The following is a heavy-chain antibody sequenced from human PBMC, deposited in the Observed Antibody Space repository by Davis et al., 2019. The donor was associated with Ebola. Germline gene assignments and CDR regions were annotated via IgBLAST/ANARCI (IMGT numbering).Heavy chain of an antibody. CDR3: TTELYCSSTSCPYAFDI. CDR2: IKTKTHGGTT. D-gene: IGHD2-2*01. V-gene: IGHV3-15*01. J-gene: IGHJ3*02. CDR1: GFTFSNAW. Sequence: PGGSLRLSCAASGFTFSNAWMSWVRQAPGKGLEWVGRIKTKTHGGTTDYAAPVKGRFTISRDDSKNTLYLQMNSLKTEDTAVYYCTTELYCSSTSCPYAFDIWGQGTMVTVSS.